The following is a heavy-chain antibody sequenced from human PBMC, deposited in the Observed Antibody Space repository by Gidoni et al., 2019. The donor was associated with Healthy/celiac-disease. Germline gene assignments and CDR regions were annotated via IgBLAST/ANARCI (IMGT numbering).Heavy chain of an antibody. CDR1: GFPFSSYA. J-gene: IGHJ4*02. CDR2: ISYDGSYK. D-gene: IGHD5-18*01. V-gene: IGHV3-30-3*01. Sequence: QVQLVESGGGVVQPGRSLRLSCAASGFPFSSYAMHWVRQAPGKGLEWVAIISYDGSYKYYADSVKGRFTISRDNSKNTLYLQMNSLRAEDTAVYYCARGHQKDTGGYVENWGQGTLVTVSS. CDR3: ARGHQKDTGGYVEN.